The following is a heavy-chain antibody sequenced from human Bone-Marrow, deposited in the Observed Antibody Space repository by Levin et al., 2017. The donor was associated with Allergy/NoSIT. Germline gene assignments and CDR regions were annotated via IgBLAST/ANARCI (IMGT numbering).Heavy chain of an antibody. CDR3: ARYDDYVWGSYRPFEY. J-gene: IGHJ4*02. V-gene: IGHV4-38-2*02. CDR1: GSSISSGYY. Sequence: SETLSLTCTVSGSSISSGYYWGWIRQPPGKGLEWIGSIYHSGSTYYNPSLKSRVTISVDTSKNQFSLKLSSVTAADTAVYYCARYDDYVWGSYRPFEYWGPGTLVTVSS. D-gene: IGHD3-16*02. CDR2: IYHSGST.